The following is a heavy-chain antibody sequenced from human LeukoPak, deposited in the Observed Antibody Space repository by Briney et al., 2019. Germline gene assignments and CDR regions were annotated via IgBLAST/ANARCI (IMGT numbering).Heavy chain of an antibody. V-gene: IGHV1-3*01. D-gene: IGHD2-2*01. CDR2: INAGNGNT. Sequence: ASVKVSCKASGYSFTSYAIHWVRQAPGQRLEWMGWINAGNGNTKYSQKFQGRVTITRDTSASTAYMELSSLRSEDTAVYYCARGRYCSSTSCYEEGWFDPWGQGALVTVSS. CDR1: GYSFTSYA. J-gene: IGHJ5*02. CDR3: ARGRYCSSTSCYEEGWFDP.